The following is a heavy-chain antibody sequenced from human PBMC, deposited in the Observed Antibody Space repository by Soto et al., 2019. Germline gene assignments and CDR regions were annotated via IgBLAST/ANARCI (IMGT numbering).Heavy chain of an antibody. CDR1: GSNFRSYG. CDR2: ISYDGSNK. Sequence: GGSLRLSCAASGSNFRSYGMHWVRQDPGKGLEWVAAISYDGSNKNYVDSVKGRFTISRDNSENTLYLQMNSLRAEDTAVYYCAKDTYYHDSTGYYVFDYWGQGTLVTVSS. J-gene: IGHJ4*02. D-gene: IGHD3-22*01. CDR3: AKDTYYHDSTGYYVFDY. V-gene: IGHV3-30*18.